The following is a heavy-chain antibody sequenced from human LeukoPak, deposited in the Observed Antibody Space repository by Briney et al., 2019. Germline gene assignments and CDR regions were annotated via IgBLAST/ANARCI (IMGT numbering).Heavy chain of an antibody. V-gene: IGHV1-2*02. J-gene: IGHJ6*03. CDR1: GYTFTGYY. Sequence: ASVKASCKASGYTFTGYYTHWVRQAPGQGLEWMGWINPNSGGAKYAQNFQGRVIMTTDTSISTAYMELTSLRSDDTAVYYCARSSPPTYYHFYYYMDVWGKGSTVTVSS. CDR3: ARSSPPTYYHFYYYMDV. CDR2: INPNSGGA. D-gene: IGHD6-13*01.